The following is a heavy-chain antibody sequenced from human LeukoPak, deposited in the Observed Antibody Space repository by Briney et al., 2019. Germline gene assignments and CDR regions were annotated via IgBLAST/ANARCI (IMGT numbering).Heavy chain of an antibody. V-gene: IGHV4-39*01. D-gene: IGHD6-13*01. Sequence: SETLSLTCTVSGGSISSSSYSWGWIRQPPGKGLEWIGNIFYSGSTYYNPSLKSRVTVSVDTSKNQFSLKLSSVTAADTAVYYCARPRPDIAAAGTVAFDIWGQGTMVTVSS. CDR3: ARPRPDIAAAGTVAFDI. CDR1: GGSISSSSYS. J-gene: IGHJ3*02. CDR2: IFYSGST.